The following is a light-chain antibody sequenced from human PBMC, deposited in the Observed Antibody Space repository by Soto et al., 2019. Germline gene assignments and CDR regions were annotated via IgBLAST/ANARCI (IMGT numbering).Light chain of an antibody. CDR1: QSVLYNSDNKNY. J-gene: IGKJ4*01. V-gene: IGKV4-1*01. CDR2: WAS. CDR3: QQYYSFPVT. Sequence: DIVMTQSPDSLAVSLGERATINCKSSQSVLYNSDNKNYLVWYQQKPGQPPKLLIYWASTRESGVPDRFSGSGSGTDFTLTISSLQAEDVAVYYCQQYYSFPVTFGGGTKVDIK.